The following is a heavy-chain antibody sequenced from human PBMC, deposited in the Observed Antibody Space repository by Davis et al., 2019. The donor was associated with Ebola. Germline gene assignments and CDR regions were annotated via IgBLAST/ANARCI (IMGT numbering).Heavy chain of an antibody. Sequence: PSETLSLTCAASGFTFSSYWMSWVRQAPGKGLEWVANIKQDGSEKYYVDSVKGRFTISRDNAKNSLYLQMNSLRAEDTAVYYCARDRVVVVPAAIVYYGMDVWGQGTTVTVSS. D-gene: IGHD2-2*02. CDR3: ARDRVVVVPAAIVYYGMDV. CDR1: GFTFSSYW. CDR2: IKQDGSEK. J-gene: IGHJ6*02. V-gene: IGHV3-7*03.